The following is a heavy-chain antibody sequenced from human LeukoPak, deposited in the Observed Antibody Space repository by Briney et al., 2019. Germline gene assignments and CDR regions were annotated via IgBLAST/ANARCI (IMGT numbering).Heavy chain of an antibody. D-gene: IGHD3-10*01. Sequence: SEPLSLTCTVSGGPISSGSYYWSWIRQPAGKGLGWIGRMYTSGSTNYNPSLKSRVTISVDTSNNQFSLKLSSVTAADTAVYYCARWAIFGGWFDPWGQGTLVTVSS. J-gene: IGHJ5*02. CDR2: MYTSGST. V-gene: IGHV4-61*02. CDR3: ARWAIFGGWFDP. CDR1: GGPISSGSYY.